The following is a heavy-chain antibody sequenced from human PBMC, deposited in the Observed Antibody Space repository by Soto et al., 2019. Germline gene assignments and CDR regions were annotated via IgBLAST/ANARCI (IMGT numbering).Heavy chain of an antibody. CDR3: ARDPSLLPFDY. CDR2: ISSSSSTI. Sequence: GGSLRLSCAASGFTFSSYSMNWVRQAPGKGLEWVSYISSSSSTIYYADSVKGRFTTSRDNAKNSLYLEMNSLKAEDTAVYYWARDPSLLPFDYWGQGTLVTVSS. J-gene: IGHJ4*02. CDR1: GFTFSSYS. V-gene: IGHV3-48*01.